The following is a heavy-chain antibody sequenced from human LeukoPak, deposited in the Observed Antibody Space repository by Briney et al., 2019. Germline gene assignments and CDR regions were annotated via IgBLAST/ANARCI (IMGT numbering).Heavy chain of an antibody. V-gene: IGHV4-59*01. CDR3: ARLRRDCTTGACYFDY. D-gene: IGHD2-8*01. J-gene: IGHJ4*02. CDR2: IYYSGST. Sequence: SETLSLTCTVSGGSISSYYWSWIRQPPGKGLEWIGYIYYSGSTNYNPPLKRRVTISVDTSKNQFSLKLSSVTAADTAVYSCARLRRDCTTGACYFDYWGQGTLVTVSS. CDR1: GGSISSYY.